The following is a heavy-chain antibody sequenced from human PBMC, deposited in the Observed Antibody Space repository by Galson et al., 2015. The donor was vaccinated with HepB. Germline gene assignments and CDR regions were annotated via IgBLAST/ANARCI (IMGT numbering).Heavy chain of an antibody. Sequence: SVKVSCKASGYTFASNYIHCVRQAPGRGLEWMGMIKPGRGTTTYAQKFQGRVTMTRDTSTSTVYVELTSLRSEDTAMYYCARDNSGYAFDIWGQGTMVTVSS. CDR2: IKPGRGTT. CDR3: ARDNSGYAFDI. V-gene: IGHV1-46*01. J-gene: IGHJ3*02. D-gene: IGHD1-26*01. CDR1: GYTFASNY.